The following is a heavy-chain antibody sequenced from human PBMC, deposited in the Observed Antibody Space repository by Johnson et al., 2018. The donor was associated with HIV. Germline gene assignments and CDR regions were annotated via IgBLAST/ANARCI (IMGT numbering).Heavy chain of an antibody. J-gene: IGHJ3*02. CDR1: GFTFSSYA. CDR3: AKDRSRLGAFDI. Sequence: QVQLVESGGGVVQPGRSLRLSCAASGFTFSSYAMHWVRQAPGKGLEWVAVIWFDGSNKHYADSVKGRFTISRDNSKNTLYLQMNSLRAEDTAVYYCAKDRSRLGAFDIWGQGTMVTVSS. V-gene: IGHV3-33*06. D-gene: IGHD2-15*01. CDR2: IWFDGSNK.